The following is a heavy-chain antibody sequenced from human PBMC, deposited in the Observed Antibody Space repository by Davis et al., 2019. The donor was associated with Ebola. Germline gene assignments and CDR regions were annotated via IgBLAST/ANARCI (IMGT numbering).Heavy chain of an antibody. V-gene: IGHV1-8*03. CDR3: ARGGTMVQGVMGSYYYYYYGMDV. Sequence: ASVKVSCKASGYTFTSYDINWVRQATGQGLEWMGWMNPNSGNTGYAQKFQGRVTITRNTSISTAYMELSSLRSEDTAVYYCARGGTMVQGVMGSYYYYYYGMDVWGQGTTVTVSS. CDR2: MNPNSGNT. J-gene: IGHJ6*02. CDR1: GYTFTSYD. D-gene: IGHD3-10*01.